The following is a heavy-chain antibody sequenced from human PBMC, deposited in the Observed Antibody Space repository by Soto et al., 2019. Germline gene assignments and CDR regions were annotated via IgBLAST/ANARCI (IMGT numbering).Heavy chain of an antibody. CDR1: GGTFSSYA. CDR2: IIPIFGTA. J-gene: IGHJ5*02. CDR3: ARDKEGGLSLGTFHWFDP. Sequence: QVQLVQSGAEVKKPGSSVKVSCKASGGTFSSYAISWVRQAPGQGLEWMGGIIPIFGTANYAQKFQGRVTITADKSTSTAYMELSSLRSEDTAAYYCARDKEGGLSLGTFHWFDPWGQGTLVTVSS. V-gene: IGHV1-69*06. D-gene: IGHD1-1*01.